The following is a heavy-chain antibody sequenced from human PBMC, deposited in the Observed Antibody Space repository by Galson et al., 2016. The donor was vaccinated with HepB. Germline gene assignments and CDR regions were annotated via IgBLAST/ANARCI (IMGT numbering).Heavy chain of an antibody. J-gene: IGHJ4*02. V-gene: IGHV4-61*01. CDR1: GASVNGGIYY. CDR2: VYYSGTT. CDR3: ARDPGDPYDASNLFPGFDY. D-gene: IGHD4/OR15-4a*01. Sequence: SETLSLTCTVSGASVNGGIYYWSWIRQPPGEGLEWIGYVYYSGTTHYNSALNGRVTISVDSSKNEVSLRLTSVTAADTAVYYCARDPGDPYDASNLFPGFDYWGPGTLVTVAS.